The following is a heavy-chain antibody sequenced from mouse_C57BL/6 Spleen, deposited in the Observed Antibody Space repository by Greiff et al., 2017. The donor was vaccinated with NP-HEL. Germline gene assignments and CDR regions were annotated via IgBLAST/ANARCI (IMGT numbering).Heavy chain of an antibody. Sequence: QVQLKQSGAELARPGASVKLSCKASGYTFTSYGISWVKQRTGQGLEWIGEIYPRSGNTYYNEKFKGKATLTADKSSSTAYMELRSLTSEDSAVYFCAVYGSSYYAMDYWGQGTSVTVSS. CDR2: IYPRSGNT. CDR1: GYTFTSYG. D-gene: IGHD1-1*01. CDR3: AVYGSSYYAMDY. V-gene: IGHV1-81*01. J-gene: IGHJ4*01.